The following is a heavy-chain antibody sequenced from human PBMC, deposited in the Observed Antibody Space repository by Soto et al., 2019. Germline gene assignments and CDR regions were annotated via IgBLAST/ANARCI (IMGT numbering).Heavy chain of an antibody. D-gene: IGHD3-10*01. CDR2: ISNDGSDK. CDR3: AKDQERWFGELLNYYSYYYMHS. J-gene: IGHJ6*03. V-gene: IGHV3-30*18. CDR1: GFTFSSYG. Sequence: GGSLRLSCAASGFTFSSYGMHWVRQAPGKGLEWVAFISNDGSDKNYADSVKGRFTLSRDNSKNTLYLQMNSLRAEDTAVYYCAKDQERWFGELLNYYSYYYMHSWGKGTTVTV.